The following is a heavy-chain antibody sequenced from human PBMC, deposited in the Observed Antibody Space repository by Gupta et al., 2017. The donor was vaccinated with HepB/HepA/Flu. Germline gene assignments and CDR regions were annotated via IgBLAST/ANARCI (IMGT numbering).Heavy chain of an antibody. J-gene: IGHJ4*02. CDR2: IYSGGTT. CDR1: GFNFNNNY. CDR3: ASGSQFYFIFDY. Sequence: EVQLVESGGGLVQPGGSLRLSCAASGFNFNNNYMSWVRQAPGKGLEWVSVIYSGGTTYYADSVKGRFSISRDNSKNTVYLQMNSLRAEDTAVYYCASGSQFYFIFDYWGRGTLVTVSS. V-gene: IGHV3-66*01. D-gene: IGHD2/OR15-2a*01.